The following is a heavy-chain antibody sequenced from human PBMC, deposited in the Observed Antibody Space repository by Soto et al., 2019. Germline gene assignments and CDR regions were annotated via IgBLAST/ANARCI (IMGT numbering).Heavy chain of an antibody. CDR1: GGSISSYY. Sequence: SETLSLTCTVSGGSISSYYWSWIRQPPGKGLEWIGYIYYSGSTNYNPSLKSRVTRSVDTSKNQFSPKLSSVTAADTAVYYCARPQSRAARPDDAFDIWGQGTMVT. V-gene: IGHV4-59*01. J-gene: IGHJ3*02. CDR2: IYYSGST. D-gene: IGHD6-6*01. CDR3: ARPQSRAARPDDAFDI.